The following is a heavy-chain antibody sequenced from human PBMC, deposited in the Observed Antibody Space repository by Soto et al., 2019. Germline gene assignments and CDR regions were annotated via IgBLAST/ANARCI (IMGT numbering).Heavy chain of an antibody. J-gene: IGHJ4*02. CDR1: GDSVSSSRTA. CDR2: AYYRSRWYI. D-gene: IGHD5-18*01. V-gene: IGHV6-1*01. Sequence: SQTLSLTCVISGDSVSSSRTAWNWVRQSPSRGLEWLGRAYYRSRWYIDYTVSLKSRITISPDTSKNQLYLQLNFVSPEDTAIYYCAGGYTVGWQDFWGQGTPVTVSA. CDR3: AGGYTVGWQDF.